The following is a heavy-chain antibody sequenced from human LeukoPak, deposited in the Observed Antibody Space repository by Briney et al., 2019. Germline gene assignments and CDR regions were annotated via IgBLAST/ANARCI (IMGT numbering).Heavy chain of an antibody. V-gene: IGHV1-18*01. CDR1: GYTFTSYG. D-gene: IGHD6-13*01. J-gene: IGHJ4*02. Sequence: ASVKVSCKASGYTFTSYGISWVRQAPGQGLEWMGWISAYNGNTNYAQKLQGRVTMTTDTSTSTAYMELRSLRSDDTAVYYCARDDWRGSSWPDNVGWGQGTLVTVSS. CDR2: ISAYNGNT. CDR3: ARDDWRGSSWPDNVG.